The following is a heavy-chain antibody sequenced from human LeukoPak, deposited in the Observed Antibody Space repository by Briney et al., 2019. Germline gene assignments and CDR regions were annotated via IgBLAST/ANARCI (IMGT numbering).Heavy chain of an antibody. Sequence: PGGSLRLSCAASGFTFSSYAMSWVRQAPGKGLEWVGRIKSKTDGGTPDYAAPVKGRFTISRDDSKNTLYLQMNSLKTEDTAVYYCTGVSRSSWYDYWGQGTLVTVSS. V-gene: IGHV3-15*01. J-gene: IGHJ4*02. CDR2: IKSKTDGGTP. D-gene: IGHD6-13*01. CDR3: TGVSRSSWYDY. CDR1: GFTFSSYA.